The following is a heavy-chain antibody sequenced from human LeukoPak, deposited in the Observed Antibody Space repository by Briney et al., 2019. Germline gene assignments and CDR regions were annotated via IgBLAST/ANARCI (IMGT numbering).Heavy chain of an antibody. J-gene: IGHJ4*02. CDR1: GDSFSRNTYS. CDR2: IYYTGRT. CDR3: ARDLRDSYGPPSGFDY. V-gene: IGHV4-39*07. Sequence: KSSETLSLTCTVSGDSFSRNTYSWGWIRQPPGKGLEWIGSIYYTGRTFYNPPLKSRVTISVDTSKNQFSLKLSSVTAADTAVYYCARDLRDSYGPPSGFDYWGQGTLVTVSS. D-gene: IGHD5-18*01.